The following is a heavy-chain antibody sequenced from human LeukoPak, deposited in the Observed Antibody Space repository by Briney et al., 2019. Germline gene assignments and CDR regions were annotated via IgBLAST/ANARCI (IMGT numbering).Heavy chain of an antibody. CDR3: ARTYGSGTYYNGGGYYFDY. CDR2: ISGSGGST. D-gene: IGHD3-10*01. J-gene: IGHJ4*02. Sequence: GGSLRLSCAASGFTFSSYAMSWVRQAPGKGLEWVSAISGSGGSTYYADSVKGRFTISRDNSKNTLYLQMNSLRAEDTAVYYCARTYGSGTYYNGGGYYFDYWGQGTLVTVSS. V-gene: IGHV3-23*01. CDR1: GFTFSSYA.